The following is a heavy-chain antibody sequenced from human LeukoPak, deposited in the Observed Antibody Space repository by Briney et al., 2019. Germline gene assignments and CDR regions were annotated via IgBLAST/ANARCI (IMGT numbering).Heavy chain of an antibody. J-gene: IGHJ5*02. Sequence: PGGSLRLSCAASGFTFSNYGMHWVRQAPGKGLEWVAVVSSDGSIDYYADSLRGRFTVSRDNSKNTMFLQFNTLRPEDTAVYYCAREGMGTTFSAWFDPWGQGNLVTVSS. CDR2: VSSDGSID. CDR3: AREGMGTTFSAWFDP. D-gene: IGHD1-7*01. CDR1: GFTFSNYG. V-gene: IGHV3-30*03.